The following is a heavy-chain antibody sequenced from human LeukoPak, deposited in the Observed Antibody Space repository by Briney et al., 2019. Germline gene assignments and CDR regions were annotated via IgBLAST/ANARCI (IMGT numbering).Heavy chain of an antibody. V-gene: IGHV3-23*01. CDR2: LSGSGGST. D-gene: IGHD3-22*01. CDR1: GFTFSSYA. J-gene: IGHJ4*02. CDR3: AKREAQRYYYDSSGTFDY. Sequence: PGGSLRLSCAASGFTFSSYAMTWVRQAPGKGLEWISALSGSGGSTYYADSVKGRFTISRDNSKNTLYLQMNSLRAEDTAVYYCAKREAQRYYYDSSGTFDYWGQGTLVTVSS.